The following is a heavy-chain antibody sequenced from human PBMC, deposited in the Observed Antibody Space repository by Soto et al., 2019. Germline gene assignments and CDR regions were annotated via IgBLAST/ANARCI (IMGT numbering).Heavy chain of an antibody. V-gene: IGHV1-69*01. CDR1: GGTFRSYA. J-gene: IGHJ4*02. Sequence: QVQLVQSGAEVKKPGSSVKVSCKASGGTFRSYAISWVRQAPGQGLEWMGGIIPIFGTANYAQKFQGRVTITADESTSTAYMELSSLRSEDTAVYYCARDRRPSIVVVVAAANFDYWGQGTLVTVSS. D-gene: IGHD2-15*01. CDR2: IIPIFGTA. CDR3: ARDRRPSIVVVVAAANFDY.